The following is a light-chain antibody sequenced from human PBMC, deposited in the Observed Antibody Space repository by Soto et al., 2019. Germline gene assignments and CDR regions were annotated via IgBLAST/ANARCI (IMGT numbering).Light chain of an antibody. J-gene: IGKJ4*01. CDR3: QQYGSSPLT. Sequence: EIVLTQSPGTLSLSPGERATLSCRASQSVSSNYLAWYQQKPAQAPRLLIYGASTRATGIPDRFSGSGSGTDFTFTISRLESEDFAVYFCQQYGSSPLTFGGGTKVEIK. CDR1: QSVSSNY. V-gene: IGKV3-20*01. CDR2: GAS.